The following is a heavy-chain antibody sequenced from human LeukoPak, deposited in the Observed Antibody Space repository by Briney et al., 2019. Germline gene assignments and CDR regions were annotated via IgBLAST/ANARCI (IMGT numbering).Heavy chain of an antibody. V-gene: IGHV3-30*18. J-gene: IGHJ6*02. CDR2: IGYDGSNE. Sequence: GGSLRLSCAASGFTFSTYGMHWVRQAPGKGLEWVAVIGYDGSNEYYADSVKGRSTISRDNSKNTLYLQMNSLRGEDTAVYFCANQHLATFGYHCYGMDVWGQGTTVTVSS. CDR1: GFTFSTYG. CDR3: ANQHLATFGYHCYGMDV. D-gene: IGHD5-12*01.